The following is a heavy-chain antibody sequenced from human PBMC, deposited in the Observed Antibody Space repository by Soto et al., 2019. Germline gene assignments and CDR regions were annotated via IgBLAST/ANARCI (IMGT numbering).Heavy chain of an antibody. CDR3: ATLTARIVLVPAAPY. CDR2: FDPEDGET. D-gene: IGHD2-2*01. J-gene: IGHJ4*02. CDR1: GYTLTELS. Sequence: VKVSCKVSGYTLTELSMHWVRQAPGKGLEWMGGFDPEDGETIYAQKFQGRVTMTEDTSTDTAYMELSSLRSEDTAVYYCATLTARIVLVPAAPYWGQGTLVTVPQ. V-gene: IGHV1-24*01.